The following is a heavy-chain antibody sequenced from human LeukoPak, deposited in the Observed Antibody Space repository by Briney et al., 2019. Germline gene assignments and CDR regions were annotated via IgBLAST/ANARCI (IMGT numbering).Heavy chain of an antibody. D-gene: IGHD1-7*01. J-gene: IGHJ4*02. V-gene: IGHV3-30-3*01. CDR1: GFTFSSYA. Sequence: GGSLRLSCAASGFTFSSYAMHWVRQAPGKGLEWVAVISYDGSNKYYADSVKGRFTISRDNSKNTLYLQMNSLRAEDTAVYYCAREDDWNYEDYWGQGTLVTVSS. CDR2: ISYDGSNK. CDR3: AREDDWNYEDY.